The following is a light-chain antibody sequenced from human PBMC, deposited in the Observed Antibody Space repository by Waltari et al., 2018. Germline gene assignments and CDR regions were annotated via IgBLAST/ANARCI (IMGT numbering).Light chain of an antibody. CDR3: QTCDSSSGRAV. Sequence: SYEVTQPSSVSVSPGQTTTITCSGDRLGDKIVSWYHTRPGQSPPLVISQQKKRTTGRPDRISDSTSGNTATRTISGNQRMDEGYSACQTCDSSSGRAVFGGGTTRTAL. V-gene: IGLV3-1*01. CDR2: QQK. CDR1: RLGDKI. J-gene: IGLJ2*01.